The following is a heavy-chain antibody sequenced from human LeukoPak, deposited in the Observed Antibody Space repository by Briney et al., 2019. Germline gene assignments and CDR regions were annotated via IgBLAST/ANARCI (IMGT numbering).Heavy chain of an antibody. CDR1: GVSVSSDNW. Sequence: SETLSLTCAVYGVSVSSDNWWTWVRQSPGKGLEWIGETHRSGDTKYNPSLSGRVTISIDNSDNRLSLNLRYVTAADTAMYYCATRDQSRTYRAPADCWGQGTLATVSS. CDR2: THRSGDT. D-gene: IGHD5-24*01. V-gene: IGHV4-4*02. CDR3: ATRDQSRTYRAPADC. J-gene: IGHJ4*02.